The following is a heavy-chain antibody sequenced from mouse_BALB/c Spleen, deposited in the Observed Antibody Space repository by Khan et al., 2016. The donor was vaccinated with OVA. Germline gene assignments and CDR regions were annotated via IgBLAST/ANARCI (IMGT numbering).Heavy chain of an antibody. Sequence: EVELVESGGGLVQPGGSLKLSCAASGFTFSSYGMSWVRQTPDKRLALVATINTNVGSTYYPDSVKGRFTISRDNAKNTLYLQMSRLKSEDTAMYYCARVGIIYYGNYAYYFDYWGQGNTLTVSS. CDR1: GFTFSSYG. V-gene: IGHV5-6-3*01. D-gene: IGHD2-1*01. CDR2: INTNVGST. CDR3: ARVGIIYYGNYAYYFDY. J-gene: IGHJ2*01.